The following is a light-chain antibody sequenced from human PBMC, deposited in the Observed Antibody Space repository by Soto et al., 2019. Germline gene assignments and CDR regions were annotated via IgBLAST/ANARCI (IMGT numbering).Light chain of an antibody. CDR2: GAS. CDR1: ESVTSTH. J-gene: IGKJ1*01. Sequence: EIVLSQSPGTLSLSPGERATLSCRASESVTSTHLAWYQQKPGQAPRLLVYGASSRATGIPDRFSGSGSGTDFTLTISRLEPEDFAVDFCQQYGSSRTFGQGTKGDI. CDR3: QQYGSSRT. V-gene: IGKV3-20*01.